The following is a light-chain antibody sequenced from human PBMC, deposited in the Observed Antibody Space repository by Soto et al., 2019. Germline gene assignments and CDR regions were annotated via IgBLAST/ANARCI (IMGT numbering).Light chain of an antibody. CDR3: QQYNNWPFT. CDR1: QSVSSN. CDR2: GAS. J-gene: IGKJ3*01. V-gene: IGKV3-15*01. Sequence: EIVMTQSPATLSVSPGERATLSCRASQSVSSNLAWYQQKPGQAPRLLIYGASTRATGIPARFSGSGSGTEXXLTISXLQSEDFAVYYCQQYNNWPFTFGPGTKVDIK.